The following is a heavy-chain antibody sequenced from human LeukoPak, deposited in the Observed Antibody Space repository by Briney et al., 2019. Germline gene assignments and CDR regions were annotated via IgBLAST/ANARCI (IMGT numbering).Heavy chain of an antibody. CDR1: GFPFSDYS. D-gene: IGHD3-10*01. CDR3: VRDLVRGVHPVFYFDL. V-gene: IGHV3-21*01. Sequence: PGGSLRLSCAASGFPFSDYSMNWVRQPPGKGLEWVSSISSSGDYIYSADSVKGRFTISRDNAKNSLYLQMTNLSAEDTAVYFCVRDLVRGVHPVFYFDLWGRGTLVTVSS. CDR2: ISSSGDYI. J-gene: IGHJ2*01.